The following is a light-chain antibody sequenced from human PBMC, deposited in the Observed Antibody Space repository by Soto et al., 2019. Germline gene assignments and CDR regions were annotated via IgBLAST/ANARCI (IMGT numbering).Light chain of an antibody. J-gene: IGKJ3*01. CDR3: QQYGSSPEIT. Sequence: DIRVTQSPSSLSASLGDRVTITCRASQSISWYLNWYQQKPGKAPKLLIYAASILQSGVPSRFSGSGSGTDFTLTISSLEPEDFAVYYCQQYGSSPEITFGPGTKVDIK. CDR2: AAS. V-gene: IGKV1-39*01. CDR1: QSISWY.